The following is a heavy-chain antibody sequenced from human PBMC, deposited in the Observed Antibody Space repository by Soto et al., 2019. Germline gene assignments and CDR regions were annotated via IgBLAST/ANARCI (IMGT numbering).Heavy chain of an antibody. CDR1: GFTFGYYG. J-gene: IGHJ5*02. CDR2: TRSKAYGGTT. CDR3: TRVGHSSSWYAEYNWFDP. D-gene: IGHD6-13*01. V-gene: IGHV3-49*03. Sequence: PGGSLRLCCTASGFTFGYYGRSWFRQATGKGLEWVGFTRSKAYGGTTEYAASVKGRFTISRDDSKSIAYLQMNSLKNEDTAVYYCTRVGHSSSWYAEYNWFDPWGQGTLVTVSS.